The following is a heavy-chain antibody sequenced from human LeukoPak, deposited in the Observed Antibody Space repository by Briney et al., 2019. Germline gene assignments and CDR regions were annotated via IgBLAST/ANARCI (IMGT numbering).Heavy chain of an antibody. CDR3: AKDEYGDLGY. V-gene: IGHV3-48*01. Sequence: GGPLRLSCAASGFTFRSYSMNWVRQAPGKGLEWVSYISSSSSTIYYADSVKGRFTISRDNSKNTLYLQMNSLRAEDTAVYYCAKDEYGDLGYWGQGTLVTVSS. CDR2: ISSSSSTI. CDR1: GFTFRSYS. D-gene: IGHD4-17*01. J-gene: IGHJ4*02.